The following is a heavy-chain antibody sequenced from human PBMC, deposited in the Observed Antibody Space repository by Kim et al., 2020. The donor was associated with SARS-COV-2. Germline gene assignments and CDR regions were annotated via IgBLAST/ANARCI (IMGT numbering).Heavy chain of an antibody. D-gene: IGHD3-9*01. CDR2: ISGSGTT. J-gene: IGHJ6*02. V-gene: IGHV3-23*01. CDR1: GFTFSNYA. Sequence: GGSLRLSCAASGFTFSNYAMTWVRQAPGKGLEWVSAISGSGTTYYADSVKGLFTISRDNSKNTLYLQMDSLRAEDTGVYYCAKSVNVLRYFARGSGSYGVDVWGQGTTVTVSS. CDR3: AKSVNVLRYFARGSGSYGVDV.